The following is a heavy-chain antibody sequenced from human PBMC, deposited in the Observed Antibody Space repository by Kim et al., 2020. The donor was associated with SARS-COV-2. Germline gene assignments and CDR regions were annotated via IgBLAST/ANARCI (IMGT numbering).Heavy chain of an antibody. V-gene: IGHV5-51*01. Sequence: GESLKISCKGSGYNFANYWIAWVRQMPGKGLEWMGIIYPGDSDTIYSPSFRGQVTISVDKSISTAYLQWTSLKASDTAMYYCASHMWAGGWYNGFDFWGQ. CDR2: IYPGDSDT. J-gene: IGHJ4*02. CDR1: GYNFANYW. CDR3: ASHMWAGGWYNGFDF. D-gene: IGHD6-19*01.